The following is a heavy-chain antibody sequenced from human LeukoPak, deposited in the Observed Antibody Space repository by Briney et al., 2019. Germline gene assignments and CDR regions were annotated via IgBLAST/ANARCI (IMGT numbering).Heavy chain of an antibody. J-gene: IGHJ4*02. D-gene: IGHD3-10*01. CDR2: ISGSGGNT. Sequence: QSGGSLRLSCAASGFTFSSYAMSWVRQAPGKGLEWVSAISGSGGNTYYADSEKGRFTISRDNSKNTLYLQMNSLRAEDTAVYYCAKELPPAGAFDYWGQGILVTVSS. CDR1: GFTFSSYA. V-gene: IGHV3-23*01. CDR3: AKELPPAGAFDY.